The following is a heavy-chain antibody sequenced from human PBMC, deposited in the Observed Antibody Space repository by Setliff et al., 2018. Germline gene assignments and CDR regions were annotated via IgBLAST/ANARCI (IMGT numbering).Heavy chain of an antibody. CDR3: ARGVYCSGGSCEGNDY. V-gene: IGHV1-69*10. Sequence: GASVKVSCKASGYTFTGYYMHWVRQAPGQGLEWMGGIIPILGIANYAQKFQGRVTITADKSTSTAYMELSSLRSEDTAVYYCARGVYCSGGSCEGNDYWGQGTLVTVSS. CDR1: GYTFTGYY. J-gene: IGHJ4*02. CDR2: IIPILGIA. D-gene: IGHD2-15*01.